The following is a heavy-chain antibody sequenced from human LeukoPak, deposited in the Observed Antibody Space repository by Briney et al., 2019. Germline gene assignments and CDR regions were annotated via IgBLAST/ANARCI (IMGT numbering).Heavy chain of an antibody. Sequence: SGGSLRLSCAASGFTFDDYAMHWVRHAPGKGLEWVSGISWNSGSIVYADSVKGRFTISRDNAKNSLYLQMNSLRAEDTALYYCAKSRFGELLSHFDPWGQGTLVTVSS. CDR1: GFTFDDYA. CDR2: ISWNSGSI. D-gene: IGHD3-10*01. J-gene: IGHJ5*02. V-gene: IGHV3-9*01. CDR3: AKSRFGELLSHFDP.